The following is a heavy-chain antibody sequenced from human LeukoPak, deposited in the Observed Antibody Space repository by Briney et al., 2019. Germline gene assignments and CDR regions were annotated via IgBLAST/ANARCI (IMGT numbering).Heavy chain of an antibody. J-gene: IGHJ4*01. CDR1: GYTFTSYY. CDR2: INPSGGST. V-gene: IGHV1-46*01. Sequence: ASVKVSCKASGYTFTSYYMHWVRQAPGQGLEWMGIINPSGGSTSYAQKFQGRVTMTRDTSTSTVYMELSSLRSEDTAVYYCARESMAATAIYSFDYWGQEPWSPSPQ. CDR3: ARESMAATAIYSFDY. D-gene: IGHD2-2*02.